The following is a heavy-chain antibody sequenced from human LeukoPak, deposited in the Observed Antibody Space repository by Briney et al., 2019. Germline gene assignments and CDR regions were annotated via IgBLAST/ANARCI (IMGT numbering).Heavy chain of an antibody. D-gene: IGHD3-16*01. CDR1: GDSITSYY. Sequence: PLETLSLTCTVSGDSITSYYWSWIRQPPGKGLEWIGYIYYSGSANYNPSLKSRVTTSINTSKNQFSLKLTSVTAADTAVYYCARSQIWVYDYVRGSPQPTFDYWGQGTLVTVSS. CDR3: ARSQIWVYDYVRGSPQPTFDY. CDR2: IYYSGSA. V-gene: IGHV4-59*08. J-gene: IGHJ4*02.